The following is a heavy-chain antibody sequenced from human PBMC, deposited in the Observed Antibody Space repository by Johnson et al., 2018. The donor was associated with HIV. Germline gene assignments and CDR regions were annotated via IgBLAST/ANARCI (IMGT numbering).Heavy chain of an antibody. D-gene: IGHD3-22*01. J-gene: IGHJ3*02. Sequence: MQLVESGGGLVKPGGSLRLSCAASGFTFSNTWMSWVRQAPGKGLEWVGRIKSKTDGGTTDYAAPVKGRFTISRDDSKNTLYLQMNSLKTEDTAVYYCTTEITMIVVVITTYAFDIWGQGTMVTVSS. V-gene: IGHV3-15*01. CDR3: TTEITMIVVVITTYAFDI. CDR1: GFTFSNTW. CDR2: IKSKTDGGTT.